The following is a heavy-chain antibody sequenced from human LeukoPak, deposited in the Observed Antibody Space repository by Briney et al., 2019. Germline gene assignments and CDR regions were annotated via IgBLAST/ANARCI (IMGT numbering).Heavy chain of an antibody. Sequence: ASVKVSCKASGYTFSSYYLHWVRQAPGQGLEWMGIINPSGGSTTYAQKFQGRVTITRDTSASTAYMELSSLRSEDTAVYYCASDTRGVHDAFDIWGQGTMVTVSS. CDR2: INPSGGST. V-gene: IGHV1-46*01. J-gene: IGHJ3*02. D-gene: IGHD1-1*01. CDR3: ASDTRGVHDAFDI. CDR1: GYTFSSYY.